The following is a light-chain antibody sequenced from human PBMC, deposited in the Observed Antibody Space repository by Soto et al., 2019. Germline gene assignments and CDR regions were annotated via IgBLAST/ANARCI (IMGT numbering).Light chain of an antibody. CDR3: QQSLRTLLT. J-gene: IGKJ4*01. V-gene: IGKV1-39*01. CDR1: QSISGY. CDR2: GAS. Sequence: DIQMTQSPSFLSASVGDRVTITCRASQSISGYLNWYQQKPGKAPKVLISGASTLHNGVPSRFIGRGSGTDFTLTISSLQPEDVATYYCQQSLRTLLTLGGGTKVDIK.